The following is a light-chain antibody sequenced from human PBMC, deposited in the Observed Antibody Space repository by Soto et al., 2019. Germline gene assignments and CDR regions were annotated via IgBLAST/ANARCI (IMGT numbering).Light chain of an antibody. J-gene: IGKJ1*01. CDR1: QSVSRY. CDR3: KQNSSTPRT. V-gene: IGKV1-39*01. Sequence: DIQRTQSPSSLSASVGDRVTITCRASQSVSRYVNWYQQKPGKAPKFLIYAATSSQSGVPSRFSGSGPGTDFPLTISSLQPEDFAPYYCKQNSSTPRTLGQGTKV. CDR2: AAT.